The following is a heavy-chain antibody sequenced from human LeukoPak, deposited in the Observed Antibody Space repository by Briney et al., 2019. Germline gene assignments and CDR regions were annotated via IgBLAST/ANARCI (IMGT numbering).Heavy chain of an antibody. Sequence: ASVKVSCKASGYTFTNYGFSWVRQAPGQGLEWVGWISAYNGHTNYAQNFQDRVTMTTDTSTSTAYMELRSLRSDDTAVYYCARDEWAHCSGTSCPYFDYWGLGAQVTFSS. D-gene: IGHD2-2*01. CDR2: ISAYNGHT. J-gene: IGHJ4*02. CDR1: GYTFTNYG. V-gene: IGHV1-18*04. CDR3: ARDEWAHCSGTSCPYFDY.